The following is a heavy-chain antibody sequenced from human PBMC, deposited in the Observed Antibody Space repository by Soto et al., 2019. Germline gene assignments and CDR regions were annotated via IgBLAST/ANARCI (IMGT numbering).Heavy chain of an antibody. D-gene: IGHD3-22*01. V-gene: IGHV1-18*01. J-gene: IGHJ4*02. CDR1: GYTFTSYG. CDR3: ASSPEYYDSSGSHY. Sequence: QVQLVQSGAEVKKPGASVKVSCKASGYTFTSYGISWVRQAPGQGLEWMGWISAYNGNTNYAQKLQGRVTMTTDTSTSTAYMELRSPRSDDTAVYYCASSPEYYDSSGSHYWGQGTLVTVSS. CDR2: ISAYNGNT.